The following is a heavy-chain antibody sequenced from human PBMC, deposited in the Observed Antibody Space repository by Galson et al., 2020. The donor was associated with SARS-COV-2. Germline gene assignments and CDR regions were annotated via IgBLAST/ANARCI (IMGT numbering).Heavy chain of an antibody. V-gene: IGHV3-74*01. J-gene: IGHJ2*01. CDR1: GFTFSTYW. CDR2: ISLDDGETT. CDR3: AREAVTGEHLAL. Sequence: GGSLRLSCAASGFTFSTYWMHWVRQVPGKGLVWVSRISLDDGETTTYADSVRGRITISRDNAKNTVFLQMNSLRVDDTAVYYCAREAVTGEHLALWGRGTLGAVSS. D-gene: IGHD7-27*01.